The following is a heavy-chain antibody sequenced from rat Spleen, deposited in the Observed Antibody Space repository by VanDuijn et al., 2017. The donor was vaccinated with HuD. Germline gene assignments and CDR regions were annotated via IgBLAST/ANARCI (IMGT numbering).Heavy chain of an antibody. CDR2: IDRAGNT. CDR3: AAGRYNWNWFAY. CDR1: GYSIASSYR. V-gene: IGHV3-3*01. Sequence: EVPLQESGPGLVKPSQSLSLTCSVTGYSIASSYRWTWIRKFPGSRLAWMGYIDRAGNTNYNPSLKSRISITRDTSKNQFFLQVNSVTTEDTATYYCAAGRYNWNWFAYWGQGTLVTVSS. J-gene: IGHJ3*01. D-gene: IGHD1-5*01.